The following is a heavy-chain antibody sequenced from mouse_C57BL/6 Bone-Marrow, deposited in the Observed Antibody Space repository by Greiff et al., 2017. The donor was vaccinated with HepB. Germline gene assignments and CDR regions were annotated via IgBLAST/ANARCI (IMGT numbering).Heavy chain of an antibody. CDR3: ARKGPIITTVPKHGAMDY. D-gene: IGHD1-1*01. J-gene: IGHJ4*01. CDR1: GYTFTSYG. V-gene: IGHV1-81*01. Sequence: VKVVESGAELARPGASVKLSCKASGYTFTSYGISWVKQRTGQGLEWIGEIYPRSGNTYYNEKFKGKATLTADKSSSTAYMELRSLTSEDSAVYFCARKGPIITTVPKHGAMDYWGQGTSVTVSS. CDR2: IYPRSGNT.